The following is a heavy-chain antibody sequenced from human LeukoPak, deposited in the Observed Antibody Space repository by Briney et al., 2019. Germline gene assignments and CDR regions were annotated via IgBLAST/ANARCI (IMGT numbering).Heavy chain of an antibody. CDR2: INPNSGST. Sequence: ASVKVSCKASGYTFTGYYMHWVRQAPGQGLEWMGWINPNSGSTGYAQKFQGRVTMTRDTSINTAYMELSSLRSEDTALYYCAGGGSGWPIDYWGQGTLVTVSS. CDR1: GYTFTGYY. J-gene: IGHJ4*02. CDR3: AGGGSGWPIDY. D-gene: IGHD6-19*01. V-gene: IGHV1-8*02.